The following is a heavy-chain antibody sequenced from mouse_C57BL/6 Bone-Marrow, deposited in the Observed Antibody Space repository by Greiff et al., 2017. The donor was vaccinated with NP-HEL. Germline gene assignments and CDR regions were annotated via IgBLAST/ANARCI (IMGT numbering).Heavy chain of an antibody. CDR3: TRDGYYTWFAY. V-gene: IGHV5-9-1*02. CDR2: ISSGGDYI. J-gene: IGHJ3*01. D-gene: IGHD2-3*01. Sequence: EVQLMESGEGLVKPGGSLKLSCAASGFTFSSYAMSWVRQTPEKRLEWVAYISSGGDYIYYADTVKGRFTISRDNARNTLYLQMSSLKSEDTAMYYCTRDGYYTWFAYWGQGTLVTVSA. CDR1: GFTFSSYA.